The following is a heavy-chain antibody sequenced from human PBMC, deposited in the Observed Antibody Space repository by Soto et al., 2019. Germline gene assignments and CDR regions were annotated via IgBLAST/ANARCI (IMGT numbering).Heavy chain of an antibody. CDR3: AKAVRGVINNFDY. CDR1: GFTFSSYA. CDR2: ISGSGGST. D-gene: IGHD3-10*01. J-gene: IGHJ4*02. Sequence: PGGSLRLSCAASGFTFSSYARSWVRQVPGKGMEWVSAISGSGGSTYYADSVKGRFTISRDNSKNTLYLQMNSLRAEDTAVYYCAKAVRGVINNFDYWGQGTLVTVSS. V-gene: IGHV3-23*01.